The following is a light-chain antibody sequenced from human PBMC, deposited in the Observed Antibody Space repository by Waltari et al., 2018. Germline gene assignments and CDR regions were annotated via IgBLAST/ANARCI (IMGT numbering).Light chain of an antibody. CDR1: QSVSNY. Sequence: DIQMTQSPSSLSASVGDRVIITCRASQSVSNYFNWYQQKSGKAPKLLIYAASSLQSGGPARFSGSGSGTDFTLTISSLQPEDFATYYCQQSYTTPRTFGQGTKVEIK. CDR3: QQSYTTPRT. J-gene: IGKJ1*01. V-gene: IGKV1-39*01. CDR2: AAS.